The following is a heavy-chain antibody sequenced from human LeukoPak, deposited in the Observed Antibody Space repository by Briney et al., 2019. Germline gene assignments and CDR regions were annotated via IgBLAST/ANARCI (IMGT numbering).Heavy chain of an antibody. V-gene: IGHV3-74*01. CDR3: VRDNAYKFDY. J-gene: IGHJ4*02. CDR1: GFTFSSYW. Sequence: PGGSLRLSCAVSGFTFSSYWMNWVRQVPGKGLVWVPHINTFGTTATYADSVKGRFTISRDNANNTLYLQMNSLRVEDTAVYYCVRDNAYKFDYWGQGTLVTVSS. CDR2: INTFGTTA. D-gene: IGHD5-24*01.